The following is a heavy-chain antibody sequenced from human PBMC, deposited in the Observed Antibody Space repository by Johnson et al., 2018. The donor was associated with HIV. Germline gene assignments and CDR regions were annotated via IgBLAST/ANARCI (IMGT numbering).Heavy chain of an antibody. CDR3: ARDDDPPDAFDI. Sequence: QVQLVESGGGVVQPGGSLRLSCAASGFTFSSYAMYWVRQAPGKGLEWVALISYDGSNKYYADSVKGRFTISRDNSKNTLYLQMNSLRAEDTAVYYCARDDDPPDAFDIWGQGTMVTVSS. CDR2: ISYDGSNK. J-gene: IGHJ3*02. V-gene: IGHV3-30*04. CDR1: GFTFSSYA.